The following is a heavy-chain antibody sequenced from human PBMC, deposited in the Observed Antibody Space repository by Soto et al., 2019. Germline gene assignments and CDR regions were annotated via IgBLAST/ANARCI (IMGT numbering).Heavy chain of an antibody. D-gene: IGHD2-21*01. CDR1: GFPFSDHY. V-gene: IGHV3-11*06. J-gene: IGHJ4*02. CDR3: SRGGGGGLFDL. Sequence: QVQLVESGGGLVKPGGSLRLSCASSGFPFSDHYMSWIRRSPGKGLEFLSYISPGTTYKNYADSVKGRFTISRDNAKSSLYLQLNVLRAEDTAVYFCSRGGGGGLFDLWGQGTFVTVSS. CDR2: ISPGTTYK.